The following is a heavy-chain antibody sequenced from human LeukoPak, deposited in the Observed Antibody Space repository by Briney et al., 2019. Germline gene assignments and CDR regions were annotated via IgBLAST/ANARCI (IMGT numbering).Heavy chain of an antibody. CDR2: TRYDGNNK. CDR1: GFIFSSYG. V-gene: IGHV3-30*02. D-gene: IGHD2-2*02. Sequence: GGSLRLSCAASGFIFSSYGMHWVRQAPGKGLEWVAFTRYDGNNKYYADSVKGRFTISRDNSKNTLYLQMNSLRAEDTAVYYCARDQGYKGCSSTSCYTADYRGQGTLVTVSS. J-gene: IGHJ4*02. CDR3: ARDQGYKGCSSTSCYTADY.